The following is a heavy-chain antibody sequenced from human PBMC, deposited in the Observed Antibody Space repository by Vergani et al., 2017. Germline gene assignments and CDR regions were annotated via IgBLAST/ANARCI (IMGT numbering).Heavy chain of an antibody. J-gene: IGHJ6*03. D-gene: IGHD4-11*01. V-gene: IGHV4-34*01. CDR2: IDHTGRP. CDR3: ARVNTETNGHLYYYYHMDV. CDR1: GGSFTSYH. Sequence: QVQLQQWGGGLLKPSETLSLTCVVNGGSFTSYHWTWIRQSPGEGLEWVGDIDHTGRPDYNPSLKSRLTMSVDKSRKQFPLTLNSVTATDTAIYFCARVNTETNGHLYYYYHMDVWGQGTAVTVS.